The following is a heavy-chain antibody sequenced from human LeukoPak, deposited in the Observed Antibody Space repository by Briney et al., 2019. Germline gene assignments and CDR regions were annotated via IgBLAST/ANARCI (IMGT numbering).Heavy chain of an antibody. V-gene: IGHV4-4*07. CDR1: GGSIRSY. CDR2: IYGSGST. D-gene: IGHD6-19*01. CDR3: ASQRYSSGWYDY. Sequence: SETLSLTCTVSGGSIRSYWSWIRQPAGKGLEWIGRIYGSGSTDYNPSLKSRVTMSIDTSKNQFSLNLISVTAADTAVYYCASQRYSSGWYDYWGQGTLVTVSS. J-gene: IGHJ4*02.